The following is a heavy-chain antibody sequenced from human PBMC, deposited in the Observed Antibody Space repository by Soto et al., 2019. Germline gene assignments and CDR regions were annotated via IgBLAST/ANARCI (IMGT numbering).Heavy chain of an antibody. D-gene: IGHD6-13*01. CDR2: IYYSGST. V-gene: IGHV4-30-4*01. Sequence: QVQLQESGPGLVKPSQTLSLTCTVSGGSISSGDYYWSWIRQPPGKGLEWIGSIYYSGSTYYNPSLKRRITLPXXTSKTQFSLKLNSVTAADTAVYYCASRHSSPYFDYWGQGTLVTVSS. CDR1: GGSISSGDYY. CDR3: ASRHSSPYFDY. J-gene: IGHJ4*02.